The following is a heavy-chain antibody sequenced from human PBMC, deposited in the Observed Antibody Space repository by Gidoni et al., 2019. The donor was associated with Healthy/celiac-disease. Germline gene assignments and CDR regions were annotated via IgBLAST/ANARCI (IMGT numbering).Heavy chain of an antibody. D-gene: IGHD5-18*01. J-gene: IGHJ6*03. V-gene: IGHV4-34*01. CDR1: GGSFSGYY. CDR2: INHSGST. Sequence: QVQLQQWAAGLLKPAETRPPTCAVSGGSFSGYYWSWIRQPPGKGLEWIGEINHSGSTNYNPSLKSRVTISVDTSKNQFSLKLSSVTAADTAVYYCARVGYSYGYVYYYMDVWGKGTTVTVSS. CDR3: ARVGYSYGYVYYYMDV.